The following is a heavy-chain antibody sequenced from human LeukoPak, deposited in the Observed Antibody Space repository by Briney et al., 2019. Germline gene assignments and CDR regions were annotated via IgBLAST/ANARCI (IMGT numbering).Heavy chain of an antibody. CDR3: ARDYGSGSYYVY. CDR2: ISSSSSYI. V-gene: IGHV3-21*01. J-gene: IGHJ4*02. D-gene: IGHD3-10*01. CDR1: GFTFSSYS. Sequence: GGALRLSCAASGFTFSSYSMNWVRQAPGKGLEWVSSISSSSSYIYYADSVKGRFTISRDNAKNSLYLQMNSLRAEDTAVYYCARDYGSGSYYVYWGQGTLVTVSS.